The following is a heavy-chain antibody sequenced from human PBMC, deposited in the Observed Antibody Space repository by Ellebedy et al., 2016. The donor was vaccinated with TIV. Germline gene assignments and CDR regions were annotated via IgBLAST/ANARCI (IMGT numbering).Heavy chain of an antibody. CDR1: GFSFSSHA. V-gene: IGHV3-23*01. Sequence: GGSLRLSXTASGFSFSSHAMSWVRQAPGKGLEWVSLVRGGGGWIEYADSVKGRFTIYRDNSKNMVYLQMNSLRGDDTAVYYCAKGRETSSTFDCWGQGTLVTVSS. D-gene: IGHD2-2*01. CDR3: AKGRETSSTFDC. J-gene: IGHJ4*02. CDR2: VRGGGGWI.